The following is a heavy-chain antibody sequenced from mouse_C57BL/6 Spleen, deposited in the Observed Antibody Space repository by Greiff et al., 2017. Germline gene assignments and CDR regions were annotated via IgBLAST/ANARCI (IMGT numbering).Heavy chain of an antibody. D-gene: IGHD2-3*01. V-gene: IGHV7-3*01. J-gene: IGHJ2*01. CDR2: IRNKANGYTT. CDR3: ARGTYDGFDY. Sequence: EVQVVESGGGLVQPGGSLSLSCAASGFTFTDYYMSWVRQPPGKALEWLGFIRNKANGYTTEYSASVKGRFTISRDNSQSILYLQMKALRAEDSATYYCARGTYDGFDYWGQGTTLTVSS. CDR1: GFTFTDYY.